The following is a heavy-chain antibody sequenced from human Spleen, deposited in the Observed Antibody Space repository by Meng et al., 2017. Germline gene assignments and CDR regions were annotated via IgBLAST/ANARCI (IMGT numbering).Heavy chain of an antibody. CDR2: IYSGGNT. D-gene: IGHD3-22*01. CDR3: ARSPIDKYDISALPLDY. Sequence: GGSLRLSCAASGFSVSHNYMSWVRQAPGKGLEWVSVIYSGGNTYYADSVKGRFTISRDNSKNTVFLHINSLRPEDTAVYYCARSPIDKYDISALPLDYWGQGTLVTVSS. CDR1: GFSVSHNY. J-gene: IGHJ4*02. V-gene: IGHV3-66*02.